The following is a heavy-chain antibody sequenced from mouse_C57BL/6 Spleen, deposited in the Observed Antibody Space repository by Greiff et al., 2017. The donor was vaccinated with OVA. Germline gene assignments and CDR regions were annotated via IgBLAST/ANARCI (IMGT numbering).Heavy chain of an antibody. Sequence: VQLQESGAELVRPGASVTLSCKASGYTFTDYEMHWVKQTPVHGLEWIGAIDPETGGTAYNQKFKGKAILTADKSSSTAYMELRSLTSEDSAVYYCTRWGGTGYWGQGTTLTVSS. CDR3: TRWGGTGY. D-gene: IGHD3-3*01. CDR2: IDPETGGT. V-gene: IGHV1-15*01. CDR1: GYTFTDYE. J-gene: IGHJ2*01.